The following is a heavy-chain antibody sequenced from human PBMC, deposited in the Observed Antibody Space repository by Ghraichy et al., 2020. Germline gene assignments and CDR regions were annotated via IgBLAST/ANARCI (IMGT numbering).Heavy chain of an antibody. CDR1: GYTFTGYY. Sequence: ASVKVSCKASGYTFTGYYMHWVRQAPGQGLEWMGWINPNSGGTNYAQKFQGRVTMTRDTSISTAYMELSRLRSDDTAVYYCARDRELMVYAIPDYWGQGTLVTVSS. J-gene: IGHJ4*02. D-gene: IGHD2-8*01. CDR2: INPNSGGT. V-gene: IGHV1-2*02. CDR3: ARDRELMVYAIPDY.